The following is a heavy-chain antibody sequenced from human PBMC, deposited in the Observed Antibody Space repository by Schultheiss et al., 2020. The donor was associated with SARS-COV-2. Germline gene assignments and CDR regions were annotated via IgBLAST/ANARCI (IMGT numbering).Heavy chain of an antibody. CDR3: ASLGVVVPAATGSASWYGGAFDI. J-gene: IGHJ3*02. V-gene: IGHV4-38-2*02. CDR1: GGSISSGYY. D-gene: IGHD2-2*01. Sequence: SETLSLTCTVSGGSISSGYYWGWIRQPPGKGLEWIGSIYHSGSTNYNPSLESRLTMSVDTSKNQFFLKLSSVTAADTAVYYCASLGVVVPAATGSASWYGGAFDIWGQGTMVTVSS. CDR2: IYHSGST.